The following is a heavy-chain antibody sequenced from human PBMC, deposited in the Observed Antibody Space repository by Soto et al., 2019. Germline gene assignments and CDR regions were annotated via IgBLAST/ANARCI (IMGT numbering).Heavy chain of an antibody. CDR2: MCYRGNP. D-gene: IGHD3-3*01. CDR1: GGSITQCC. V-gene: IGHV4-59*01. J-gene: IGHJ4*02. Sequence: LSETLRLTRTVSGGSITQCCRSGIRQPPGKRQEYIGYMCYRGNPYYNPSLNSRVTRSGDASKNQFSLKWRSVPAADTAVDYCVGGLSEWGRIDFWGQGTLVTVS. CDR3: VGGLSEWGRIDF.